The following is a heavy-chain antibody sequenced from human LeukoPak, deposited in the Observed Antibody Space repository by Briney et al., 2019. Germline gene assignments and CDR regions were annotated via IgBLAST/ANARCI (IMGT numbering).Heavy chain of an antibody. Sequence: PGGSLRLSCAASGFAFSSYAMSWVRQAPGKGLEWVSAISGSGGSTYYADSVKGRFTISRDNSKNTLYLQMNSLRAEDTAVYYCAKVGPYSNVFYYYYGMDVWGQGTTVTVSS. CDR3: AKVGPYSNVFYYYYGMDV. V-gene: IGHV3-23*01. D-gene: IGHD4-11*01. CDR1: GFAFSSYA. CDR2: ISGSGGST. J-gene: IGHJ6*02.